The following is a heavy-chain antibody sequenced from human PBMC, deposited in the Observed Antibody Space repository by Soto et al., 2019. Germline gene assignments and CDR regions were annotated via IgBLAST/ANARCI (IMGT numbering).Heavy chain of an antibody. V-gene: IGHV3-21*01. CDR1: GFTFSNYS. CDR3: ARGLSSGWFDY. J-gene: IGHJ5*01. D-gene: IGHD6-19*01. CDR2: ISSTSKYI. Sequence: EVQLGESGGGLVKPGGSLRVSCAASGFTFSNYSMNWVRQAPGKGLECVSSISSTSKYIYYADSVKGRFTISRDNAQKSLYLQMNSLRVEDTAVYYCARGLSSGWFDYWGQGILVTVSA.